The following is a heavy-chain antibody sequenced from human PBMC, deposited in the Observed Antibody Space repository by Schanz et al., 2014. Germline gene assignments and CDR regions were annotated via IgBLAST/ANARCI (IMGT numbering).Heavy chain of an antibody. J-gene: IGHJ6*02. Sequence: QVQLVQSGAEVKKPGASVKVSCKASGGTFSTYPINWLRQAPGQGLEWMGIINLSGGSTNNAQKFQGRLTMTRDTSTSTVYMELSSLRSDDTAVYYCARAKRFGDMDVWGQGTTVTVSS. CDR1: GGTFSTYP. D-gene: IGHD3-10*01. V-gene: IGHV1-46*01. CDR3: ARAKRFGDMDV. CDR2: INLSGGST.